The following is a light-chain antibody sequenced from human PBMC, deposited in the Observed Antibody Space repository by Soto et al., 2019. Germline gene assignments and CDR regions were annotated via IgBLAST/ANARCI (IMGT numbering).Light chain of an antibody. Sequence: QSVLTQPPSVYGAPGQRVTISCTGSSSNIGAGYDVHWYQQLPGTAPTLLIYHNSNRPSWVTDRFSGSKSGTSASLAITGLQAEDEADYYCQSYDSSLSGSRVFGTGTKVTVL. CDR1: SSNIGAGYD. V-gene: IGLV1-40*01. CDR3: QSYDSSLSGSRV. CDR2: HNS. J-gene: IGLJ1*01.